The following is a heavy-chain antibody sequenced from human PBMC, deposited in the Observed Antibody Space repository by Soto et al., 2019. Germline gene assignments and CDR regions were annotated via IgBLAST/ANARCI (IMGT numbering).Heavy chain of an antibody. CDR3: ATEQTFFGVVIRVYYGMDV. CDR1: GFTFSSYA. V-gene: IGHV3-30-3*01. D-gene: IGHD3-3*01. CDR2: ISYDGSNK. Sequence: GGSLRLSCAASGFTFSSYAMHWVRQAPGKGLEWVAVISYDGSNKYYADSVKGRFTISRDNSKNTLYLQMNSLRAEDTAVYYFATEQTFFGVVIRVYYGMDVWGQGTTVTVSS. J-gene: IGHJ6*02.